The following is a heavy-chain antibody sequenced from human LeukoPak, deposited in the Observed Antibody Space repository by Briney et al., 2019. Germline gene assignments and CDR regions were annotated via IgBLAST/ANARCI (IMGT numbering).Heavy chain of an antibody. V-gene: IGHV3-7*04. CDR1: GFTFSSYW. D-gene: IGHD1-26*01. CDR3: ARGPRGVGATVYYYYMDV. Sequence: GGSLRLSCAASGFTFSSYWMSWVRQAPGKGLEWVANIKQDGSEKYYVDSVKGRFTISRDNAKNSLYLQMNSLRAEDTAVYYCARGPRGVGATVYYYYMDVWGKGTTVTISS. CDR2: IKQDGSEK. J-gene: IGHJ6*03.